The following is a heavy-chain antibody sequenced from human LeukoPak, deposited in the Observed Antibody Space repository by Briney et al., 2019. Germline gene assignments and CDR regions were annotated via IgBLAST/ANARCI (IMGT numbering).Heavy chain of an antibody. J-gene: IGHJ4*02. Sequence: PGGSLRLSCVASGFTFSNAWMSWVRQAPGKGLEWVGRIKSKTDGGTTDYAAPVKGRFTISRDDSKNTLYLQMNSLKTGDTAVYYCTTGGDSSGSIDYWGQGTLVTVSS. CDR1: GFTFSNAW. CDR2: IKSKTDGGTT. D-gene: IGHD3-22*01. V-gene: IGHV3-15*01. CDR3: TTGGDSSGSIDY.